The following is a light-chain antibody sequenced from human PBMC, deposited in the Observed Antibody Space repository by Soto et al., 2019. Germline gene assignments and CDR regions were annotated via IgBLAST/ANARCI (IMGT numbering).Light chain of an antibody. Sequence: DIRMTQSPSTLSASVGDRVTITCRASQSISRWLAWHQQKPGKAPKLLIYDASSLQSGVPSRFSGSGSGTEFTLTISSLQPDDFATYYCQQYDSYSPWTFGQGTKVDIK. CDR1: QSISRW. J-gene: IGKJ1*01. CDR2: DAS. V-gene: IGKV1-5*01. CDR3: QQYDSYSPWT.